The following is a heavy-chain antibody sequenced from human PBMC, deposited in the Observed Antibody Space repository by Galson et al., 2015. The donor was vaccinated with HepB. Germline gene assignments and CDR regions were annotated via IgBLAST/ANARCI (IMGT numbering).Heavy chain of an antibody. CDR1: GYTFTSYA. CDR2: INAGNGNT. J-gene: IGHJ4*02. D-gene: IGHD6-13*01. CDR3: ARGGKQLVTHDRYYFDY. Sequence: SVKVSCKASGYTFTSYAMHWVRQAPGQRLEWMGWINAGNGNTKYSQKFQGRVTITRDTSASTAYMELSSLRSEDTAVYYCARGGKQLVTHDRYYFDYWGQGTLVTVSS. V-gene: IGHV1-3*01.